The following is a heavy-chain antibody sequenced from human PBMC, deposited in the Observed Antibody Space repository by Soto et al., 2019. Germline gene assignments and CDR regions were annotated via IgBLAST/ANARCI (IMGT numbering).Heavy chain of an antibody. J-gene: IGHJ4*01. CDR1: GFTFSGSA. CDR3: TRHEAYGSGYAIDY. CDR2: IRSKANSYAT. Sequence: GGSLRLSCAASGFTFSGSAMHWVRQASGKGLEWVGRIRSKANSYATAYAASVKGRFTISRDDSKNTAYLQMNSLKTEDTAVYYCTRHEAYGSGYAIDYWGQEPWSPSPQ. V-gene: IGHV3-73*01. D-gene: IGHD5-12*01.